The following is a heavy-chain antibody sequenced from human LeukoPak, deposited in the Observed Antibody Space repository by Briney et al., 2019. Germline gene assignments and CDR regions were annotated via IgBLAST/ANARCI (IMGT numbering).Heavy chain of an antibody. CDR1: GFTFSSYA. D-gene: IGHD2-15*01. CDR3: AKNGDRGAYCSGGSCYPYYYYNMDV. Sequence: GGSLRLSCAASGFTFSSYAMHWVRQAPGKGLEWVAVISYDGSNKYYADSVKGRFTISRDNSKNTLYLQMNSLRAEDTAIYYCAKNGDRGAYCSGGSCYPYYYYNMDVWGKGTTVTISS. CDR2: ISYDGSNK. V-gene: IGHV3-30*04. J-gene: IGHJ6*03.